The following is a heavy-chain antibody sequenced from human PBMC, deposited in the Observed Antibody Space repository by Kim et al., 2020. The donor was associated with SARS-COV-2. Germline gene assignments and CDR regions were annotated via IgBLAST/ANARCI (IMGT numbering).Heavy chain of an antibody. Sequence: GGSLRLSCAASGFTFSSYGMNWVRQAPGKGLEWVSSITSRSSYIYYADSVKGRFTISRDNAKNSLYLQMNSLRAEDTAVYYCARELHSSGWYGYPDYWGQGTLVTVSS. D-gene: IGHD6-19*01. CDR3: ARELHSSGWYGYPDY. V-gene: IGHV3-21*01. CDR2: ITSRSSYI. CDR1: GFTFSSYG. J-gene: IGHJ4*02.